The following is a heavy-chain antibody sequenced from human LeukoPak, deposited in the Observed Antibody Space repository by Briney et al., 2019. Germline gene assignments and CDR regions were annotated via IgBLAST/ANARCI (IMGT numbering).Heavy chain of an antibody. V-gene: IGHV5-51*01. CDR2: IYPSDSDT. Sequence: GESLKISCKGSGYSFTSYWIGWVRQMPGKGLEWMGIIYPSDSDTRYSPSFQGQVTISADKSISTAYLQWSSLKASDTAMYYCARAKYSSSRGYYYYMDVWGKGTTVTVSS. J-gene: IGHJ6*03. CDR1: GYSFTSYW. CDR3: ARAKYSSSRGYYYYMDV. D-gene: IGHD6-6*01.